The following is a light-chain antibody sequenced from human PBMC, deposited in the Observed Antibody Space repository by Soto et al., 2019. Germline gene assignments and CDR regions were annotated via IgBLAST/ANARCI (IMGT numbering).Light chain of an antibody. J-gene: IGKJ1*01. CDR1: QSISSY. CDR2: AAS. CDR3: QQSYSPPPWT. Sequence: DIQMTQSPSSLSASVGDRVTITCRASQSISSYLNWYQQKPGKAPKLLIYAASSLQSGVPSRFSGSGSWTDFTLTISSLQPEDFATYYCQQSYSPPPWTFGQGTKVDIK. V-gene: IGKV1-39*01.